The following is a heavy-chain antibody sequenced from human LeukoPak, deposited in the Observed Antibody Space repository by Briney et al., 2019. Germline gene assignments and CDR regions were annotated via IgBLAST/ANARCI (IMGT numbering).Heavy chain of an antibody. CDR3: ARVTYSGTTRGAFDI. Sequence: ASVKVSCKASGGTFSSYAISWVRQAPGQGLEWMGWISAYNGNTNYAQKLQGRVTMTTDTSTSTAYMELRSLRSDDTAVYYCARVTYSGTTRGAFDIWGQGTMVTVSS. D-gene: IGHD1-7*01. CDR1: GGTFSSYA. V-gene: IGHV1-18*01. J-gene: IGHJ3*02. CDR2: ISAYNGNT.